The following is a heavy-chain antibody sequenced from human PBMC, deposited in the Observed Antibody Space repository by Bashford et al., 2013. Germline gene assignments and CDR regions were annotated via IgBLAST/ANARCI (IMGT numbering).Heavy chain of an antibody. V-gene: IGHV4-59*01. Sequence: SETLSLTCTVSGGSIYNFYWSWIRRPPGQGLEWIGFITDSGSAYYNPSLKSRVSISVDTSKNQFSLKVYVCRPAAGHRPSITGARHGESFGYNPYFDYWGQGTLVTVSS. CDR3: ARHGESFGYNPYFDY. CDR2: ITDSGSA. D-gene: IGHD5-24*01. CDR1: GGSIYNFY. J-gene: IGHJ4*02.